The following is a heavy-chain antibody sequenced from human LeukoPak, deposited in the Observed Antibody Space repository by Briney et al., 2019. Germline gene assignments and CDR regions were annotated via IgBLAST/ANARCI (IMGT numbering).Heavy chain of an antibody. D-gene: IGHD6-13*01. V-gene: IGHV3-48*03. J-gene: IGHJ5*02. CDR2: ISSSGSTI. Sequence: GGSLRLSCAASGFTSSSYEMNWVRQAPGKGLEWVSYISSSGSTIYYADSVKGRFTISRDNAKNSLYLQMNSLRAEDTAVYYCASQDSSSWFPGYNWFDPWGQGTLVTVSS. CDR1: GFTSSSYE. CDR3: ASQDSSSWFPGYNWFDP.